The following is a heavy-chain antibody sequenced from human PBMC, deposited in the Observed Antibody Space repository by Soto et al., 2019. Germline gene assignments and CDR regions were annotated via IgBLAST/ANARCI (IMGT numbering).Heavy chain of an antibody. CDR1: GFTVSSNY. V-gene: IGHV3-66*01. D-gene: IGHD3-22*01. J-gene: IGHJ5*02. CDR3: ARDWYYYDSSGYYYST. CDR2: IYSGGST. Sequence: GGSLRLSCAASGFTVSSNYMSWVRQAPGKGLEWVSVIYSGGSTYYADSVKGRFTISRDNSKNTLYLQMNSLRAEDTAVYYCARDWYYYDSSGYYYSTWGQGTLVTVSS.